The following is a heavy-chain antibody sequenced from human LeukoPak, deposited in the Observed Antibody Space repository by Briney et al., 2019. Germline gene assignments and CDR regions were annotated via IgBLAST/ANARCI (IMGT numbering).Heavy chain of an antibody. CDR3: AKDAGYYPSYFDY. V-gene: IGHV3-23*01. CDR2: ISGSGGST. CDR1: GFTFSSYG. Sequence: GGSLRLSCAASGFTFSSYGMSWVRQAPGRGLEWVSAISGSGGSTYYADSVKGRFTISRDNSKNTLYLQMNSLRAEDTAVYYCAKDAGYYPSYFDYWGQGTLVTVSS. D-gene: IGHD3-22*01. J-gene: IGHJ4*02.